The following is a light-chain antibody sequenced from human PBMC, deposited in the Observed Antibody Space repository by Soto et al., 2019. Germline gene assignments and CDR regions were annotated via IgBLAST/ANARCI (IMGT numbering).Light chain of an antibody. CDR2: DAS. V-gene: IGKV3-20*01. J-gene: IGKJ1*01. CDR3: QQYVSSPPT. CDR1: QSISSSY. Sequence: EIVLTHSPGTLSLSPGERATLSCRASQSISSSYLAWYHQKPGQAPRLLIYDASSRATGIPDRFSGSGSGTDFTLTISRMEPEDFAVYYCQQYVSSPPTFGQGTKVDIK.